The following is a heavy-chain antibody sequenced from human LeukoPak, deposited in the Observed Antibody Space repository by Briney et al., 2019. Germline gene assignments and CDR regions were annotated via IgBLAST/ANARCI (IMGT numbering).Heavy chain of an antibody. Sequence: GGSLRLSCAASGFTFNDYYMSWIRQAPGKGLEWVSVIYSGGSTYYADSVKGRFTISRDNAKNSLYLQMNSLRAEDTAVYYCARAGGPVAPYYFDYWGQGTLVTVSS. J-gene: IGHJ4*02. CDR1: GFTFNDYY. CDR2: IYSGGST. D-gene: IGHD4-23*01. CDR3: ARAGGPVAPYYFDY. V-gene: IGHV3-66*01.